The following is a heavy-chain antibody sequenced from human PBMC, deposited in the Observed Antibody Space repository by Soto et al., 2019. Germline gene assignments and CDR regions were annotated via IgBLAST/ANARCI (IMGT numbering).Heavy chain of an antibody. CDR3: ARDQSFDRSYYYCIDV. Sequence: ASVKVSCKSSGYPFTHYGITWVRQAPGQGPEWMGWISPFNGNTNYGQTLQGRVTLTTDTSTSTVYMELRSLRSDDTAVYYCARDQSFDRSYYYCIDVWGQGTTVTVSS. CDR2: ISPFNGNT. D-gene: IGHD3-10*01. CDR1: GYPFTHYG. V-gene: IGHV1-18*01. J-gene: IGHJ6*02.